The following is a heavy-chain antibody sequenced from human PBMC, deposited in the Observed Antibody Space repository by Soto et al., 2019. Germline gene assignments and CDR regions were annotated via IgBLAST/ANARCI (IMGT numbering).Heavy chain of an antibody. CDR3: ARLTQAIRAFDI. D-gene: IGHD7-27*01. CDR2: ISSSSSYI. V-gene: IGHV3-21*01. CDR1: GLTFSSYS. Sequence: GGSLRLSCAASGLTFSSYSMNWVRQAPGKGLEWVSSISSSSSYIYYADSVKGRFTISRDNAKNSLYLQMNSLRAGDTAVYYCARLTQAIRAFDIWGQGTMVTVSS. J-gene: IGHJ3*02.